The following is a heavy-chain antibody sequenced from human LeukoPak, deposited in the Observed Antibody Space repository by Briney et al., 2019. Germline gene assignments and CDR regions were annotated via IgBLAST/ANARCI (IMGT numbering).Heavy chain of an antibody. CDR2: IISSGSTI. D-gene: IGHD3-3*01. Sequence: PGGSLRLSCAASGFTFSDYYMSWIRQAPGKGLEWVSYIISSGSTIYYADSVKGRFTISRDNAKNSLYLQMNSLRAEDTAVYYCARDQGDFWSGYLGEWGQGTLVTVSS. CDR1: GFTFSDYY. V-gene: IGHV3-11*01. J-gene: IGHJ4*02. CDR3: ARDQGDFWSGYLGE.